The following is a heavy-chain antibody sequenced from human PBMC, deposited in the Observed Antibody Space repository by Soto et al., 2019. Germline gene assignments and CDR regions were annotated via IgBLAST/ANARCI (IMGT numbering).Heavy chain of an antibody. CDR1: GYTFTSYD. J-gene: IGHJ6*02. Sequence: QVQLVQSGAEVKKPGASVKVSCKASGYTFTSYDINWVRQATRQGLEWMGWMNPNSGNTGYAQKFQGRVTMTRNTSISTAYMELSSLRSEDTAVYYCARDHSSGWYGPYYYYGMDVWGQGTTVTVSS. CDR3: ARDHSSGWYGPYYYYGMDV. V-gene: IGHV1-8*01. D-gene: IGHD6-19*01. CDR2: MNPNSGNT.